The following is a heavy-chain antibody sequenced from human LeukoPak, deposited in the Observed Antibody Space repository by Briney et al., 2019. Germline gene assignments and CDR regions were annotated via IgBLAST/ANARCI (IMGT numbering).Heavy chain of an antibody. CDR3: ARVWASASSITHRWVYFQH. CDR1: GYTFTGYY. CDR2: INPNSGGT. D-gene: IGHD2-2*01. J-gene: IGHJ1*01. Sequence: GASMKVSCKASGYTFTGYYMHWVRQAPGQGLEWMGWINPNSGGTNYAQKFQGRVTMTRDTSISTAYMELSRLRSDDTAVYYCARVWASASSITHRWVYFQHWGQGTLVTVSS. V-gene: IGHV1-2*02.